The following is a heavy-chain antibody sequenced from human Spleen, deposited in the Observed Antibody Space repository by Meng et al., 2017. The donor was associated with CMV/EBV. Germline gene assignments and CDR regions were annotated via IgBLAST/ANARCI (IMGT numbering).Heavy chain of an antibody. CDR1: GFTFSSYW. Sequence: GESLKISCAASGFTFSSYWMTWVRQAPGKGLEWVAHIKQDGSEKYYVDSVKGRFTISRDNAKNSLYLLMNTLRAEDTAVYYCAKCGWNYYFDYWGQGTLVTVSS. D-gene: IGHD1-7*01. CDR3: AKCGWNYYFDY. J-gene: IGHJ4*02. V-gene: IGHV3-7*01. CDR2: IKQDGSEK.